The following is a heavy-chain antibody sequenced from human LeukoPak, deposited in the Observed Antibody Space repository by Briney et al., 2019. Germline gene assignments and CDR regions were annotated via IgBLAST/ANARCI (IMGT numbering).Heavy chain of an antibody. Sequence: ASVKVSCKASGYTFNGYYMHWVRQAPGQGLEWMGWINPNSGGTNYAQKFQGRVTMTRDTSISTAYMELSRLRSDDTAVYYCARGANVLMVYAKGFDHWGQGTLVTVSS. CDR1: GYTFNGYY. CDR2: INPNSGGT. CDR3: ARGANVLMVYAKGFDH. J-gene: IGHJ5*02. D-gene: IGHD2-8*01. V-gene: IGHV1-2*02.